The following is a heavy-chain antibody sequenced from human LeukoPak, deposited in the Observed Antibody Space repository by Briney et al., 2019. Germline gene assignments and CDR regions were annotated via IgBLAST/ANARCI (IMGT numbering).Heavy chain of an antibody. CDR2: IRSGGNTI. Sequence: GGSLRLSCAASGFSFNSYDMNWVRQAPGKGLEWVSYIRSGGNTIYYADSVKGRFTISRDNSKNTLYLQMNSLRAEDTAVYYCARARCSGGSCYSNNWFDPWGQGTLVTVSS. V-gene: IGHV3-48*03. CDR1: GFSFNSYD. D-gene: IGHD2-15*01. J-gene: IGHJ5*02. CDR3: ARARCSGGSCYSNNWFDP.